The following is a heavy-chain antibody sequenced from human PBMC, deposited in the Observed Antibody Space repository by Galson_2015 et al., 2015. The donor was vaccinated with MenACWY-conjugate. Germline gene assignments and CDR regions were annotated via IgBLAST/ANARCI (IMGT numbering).Heavy chain of an antibody. CDR2: IIPPYDTK. D-gene: IGHD2-2*02. CDR1: GGTFSRHA. Sequence: SVKVSCKASGGTFSRHAISWVLQAPGQGLEFMGGIIPPYDTKKYAHKFQDRITLTADKSTGTAYIELTRLRSPDTAVYYCATSPLFEDMTVFPAAIWYFRRWGQGTLVTVS. CDR3: ATSPLFEDMTVFPAAIWYFRR. V-gene: IGHV1-69*06. J-gene: IGHJ1*01.